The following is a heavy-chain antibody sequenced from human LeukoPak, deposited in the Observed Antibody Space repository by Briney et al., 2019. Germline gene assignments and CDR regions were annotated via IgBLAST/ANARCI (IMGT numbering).Heavy chain of an antibody. Sequence: ASVKVSCKASGYNFFNSGITWVRQAPGQGPEWIGWVSTYTGNTNYVEKLQGRVTMTADISTDTAYMELRSLISDDTAVYFCGRDEDIPTYPNWIDTWGQGTLLTVSS. D-gene: IGHD2-2*03. J-gene: IGHJ5*02. CDR3: GRDEDIPTYPNWIDT. V-gene: IGHV1-18*01. CDR2: VSTYTGNT. CDR1: GYNFFNSG.